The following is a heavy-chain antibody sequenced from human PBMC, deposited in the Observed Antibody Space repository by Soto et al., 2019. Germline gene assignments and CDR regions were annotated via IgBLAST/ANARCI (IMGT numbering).Heavy chain of an antibody. CDR2: IYPGDSDT. Sequence: GESLKISCKGSGYSFTSYWIGWVRQMPGKGLEWMGIIYPGDSDTRYSPSFQGQVTISADKSISTAYLQWSSLKASDTAMYYCARQLRDYYYYYGMDVWGQWTADTVSS. CDR1: GYSFTSYW. V-gene: IGHV5-51*01. D-gene: IGHD4-17*01. CDR3: ARQLRDYYYYYGMDV. J-gene: IGHJ6*02.